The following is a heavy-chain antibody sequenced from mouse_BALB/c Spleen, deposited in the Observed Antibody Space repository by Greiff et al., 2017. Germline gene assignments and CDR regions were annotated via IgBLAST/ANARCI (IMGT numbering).Heavy chain of an antibody. CDR2: IYPGDGDT. V-gene: IGHV1-87*01. CDR3: ARWGEYGAY. J-gene: IGHJ2*01. CDR1: GYTFTSYW. Sequence: QVQLKQSGAELARPGASVKLSCKASGYTFTSYWMQWVKQRPGQGLEWIGAIYPGDGDTRYTQKFKGKATLTADKSSSTAYMQLSSLASEASAVYYCARWGEYGAYWGQGTTLTVSS. D-gene: IGHD1-1*01.